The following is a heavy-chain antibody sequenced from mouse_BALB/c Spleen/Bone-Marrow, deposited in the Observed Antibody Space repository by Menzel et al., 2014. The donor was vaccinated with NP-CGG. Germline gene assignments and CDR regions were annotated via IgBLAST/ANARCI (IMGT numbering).Heavy chain of an antibody. CDR3: AREAAYYGNYGDDY. D-gene: IGHD2-10*01. CDR1: GYTFTSYV. CDR2: INPYNDGT. J-gene: IGHJ2*01. Sequence: VQLQQSGPELVKPGASVKMSCKASGYTFTSYVMHWVKQTPGQGLEWIGYINPYNDGTKYNEKFKGKATLTSDKSSSTAYMELSSLTSEDSAVYYCAREAAYYGNYGDDYWGQGTTLTVSS. V-gene: IGHV1-14*01.